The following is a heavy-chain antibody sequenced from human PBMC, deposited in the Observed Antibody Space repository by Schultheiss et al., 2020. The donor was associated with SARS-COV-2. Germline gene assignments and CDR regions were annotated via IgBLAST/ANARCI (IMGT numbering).Heavy chain of an antibody. Sequence: GGSLRLSCAASGFTFDDYAMHWVRQAPGKGLEWVSGISWNSGSIGYADSVKGRFTISRDNAKNSLYLQMNSLRAEDTAVYYCARSIVGATGDAFDIWGQGT. CDR2: ISWNSGSI. D-gene: IGHD1-26*01. V-gene: IGHV3-9*01. CDR1: GFTFDDYA. J-gene: IGHJ3*02. CDR3: ARSIVGATGDAFDI.